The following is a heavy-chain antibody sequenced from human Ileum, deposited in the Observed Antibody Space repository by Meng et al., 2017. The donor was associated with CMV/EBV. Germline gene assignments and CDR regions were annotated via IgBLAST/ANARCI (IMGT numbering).Heavy chain of an antibody. CDR1: EFSLNKYW. V-gene: IGHV3-74*01. J-gene: IGHJ6*02. CDR2: IDSDGSRT. CDR3: AKERVGIADSYYVYYFYYGMDV. Sequence: GESLKISCEGSEFSLNKYWMHWVRQAPGKGLEWVSRIDSDGSRTSLADSVKGRFTISRDNTKNTLYLQMNSLRVEDTAVYYCAKERVGIADSYYVYYFYYGMDVWGQGTTVTVSS. D-gene: IGHD1-26*01.